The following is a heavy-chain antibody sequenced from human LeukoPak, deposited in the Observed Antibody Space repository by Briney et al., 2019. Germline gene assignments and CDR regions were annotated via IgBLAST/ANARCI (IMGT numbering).Heavy chain of an antibody. Sequence: SQTLSLTCAISGDSVSSNSAAWNWIRQSPSRGLEWLGRTYYRSKWYNDYAVSAKSRITINPDTSKNQFSLQLNSVTPEDTAVYYCARGPRDIVVVPAAISFDYWGQGTLVTVSS. CDR2: TYYRSKWYN. CDR1: GDSVSSNSAA. J-gene: IGHJ4*02. V-gene: IGHV6-1*01. D-gene: IGHD2-2*01. CDR3: ARGPRDIVVVPAAISFDY.